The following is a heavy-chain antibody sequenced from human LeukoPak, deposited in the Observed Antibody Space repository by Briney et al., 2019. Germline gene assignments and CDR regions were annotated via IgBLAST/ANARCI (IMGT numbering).Heavy chain of an antibody. CDR2: ISSNGGST. CDR1: GFTFGSYA. CDR3: ARDPLEDYDFWSGSFDY. J-gene: IGHJ4*02. V-gene: IGHV3-64*01. D-gene: IGHD3-3*01. Sequence: GGSLRLSCAASGFTFGSYAMHWVRQAPGKGLEYVSAISSNGGSTYYANSVKGRFTISRGNSKNTLYLQMGSLRAEDMAVYYCARDPLEDYDFWSGSFDYWGQGTLVTVSS.